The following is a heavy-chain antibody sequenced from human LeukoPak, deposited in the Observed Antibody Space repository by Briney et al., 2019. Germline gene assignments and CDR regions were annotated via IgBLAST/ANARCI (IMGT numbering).Heavy chain of an antibody. D-gene: IGHD3-22*01. V-gene: IGHV1-58*02. CDR2: IVVGSRNT. J-gene: IGHJ4*02. CDR1: GFTFTRSA. CDR3: AAEDYFDSSGFGSN. Sequence: SVKVSCKASGFTFTRSAMQWVRQARGQRLEWIGWIVVGSRNTNYAQKFQERLTITRDMSTSTAYMELGSLRSEDTAVYYCAAEDYFDSSGFGSNWGQGTLVTVSS.